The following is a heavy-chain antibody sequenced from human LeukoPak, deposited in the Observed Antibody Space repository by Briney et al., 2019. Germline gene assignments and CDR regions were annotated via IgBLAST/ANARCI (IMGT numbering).Heavy chain of an antibody. CDR1: GFTFSSYW. V-gene: IGHV3-74*01. Sequence: GGSLRLSCAASGFTFSSYWMHWVRQAPGKGLLWVSRINSDGSITSYADSVKGRFTISRDNAKNTLYLQMNSLQDEDTAVFFCARGHYGPDYWGQGTVVTVSS. CDR3: ARGHYGPDY. J-gene: IGHJ4*02. D-gene: IGHD3-10*01. CDR2: INSDGSIT.